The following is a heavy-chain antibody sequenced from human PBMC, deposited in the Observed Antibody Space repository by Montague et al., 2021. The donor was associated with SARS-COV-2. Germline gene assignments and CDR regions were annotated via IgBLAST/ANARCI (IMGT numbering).Heavy chain of an antibody. CDR2: IIPIFGTA. D-gene: IGHD3-9*01. CDR1: GVTFSSYA. CDR3: ARPFGYILTGYTN. Sequence: SVKVSCKASGVTFSSYAISWVRQAPGQGLEWMGGIIPIFGTANYAQKFQGRVTITADESTSTAYMELSSLRSEDTAVYYCARPFGYILTGYTNWGQGTLVTVSS. J-gene: IGHJ4*02. V-gene: IGHV1-69*13.